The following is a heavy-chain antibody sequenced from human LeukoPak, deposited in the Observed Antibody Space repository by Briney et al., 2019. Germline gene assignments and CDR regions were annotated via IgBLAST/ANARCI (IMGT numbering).Heavy chain of an antibody. Sequence: ASVKVSYKASGYTFTSYGISWVRQPPGQGLEWMGWINAYNGNTNYAQKLQGRVTMTTDTSTSTAYMELRSLRSDDTAVYYCARAKDDFWSGYYYYYYMDVWGKGTTVTVSS. CDR1: GYTFTSYG. CDR2: INAYNGNT. CDR3: ARAKDDFWSGYYYYYYMDV. V-gene: IGHV1-18*01. D-gene: IGHD3-3*01. J-gene: IGHJ6*03.